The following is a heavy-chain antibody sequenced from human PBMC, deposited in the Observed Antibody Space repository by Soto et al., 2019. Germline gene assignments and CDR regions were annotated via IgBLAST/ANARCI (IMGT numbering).Heavy chain of an antibody. J-gene: IGHJ5*02. V-gene: IGHV4-4*08. CDR2: MSQGGTT. Sequence: QVQLQESGPGLVKPSETLSLTCTVSGVSIANFFWSWIRQPPGKGLEWIGYMSQGGTTTYNPSLNGRATISVDTSKPQLSLKLTSVTAAETAMYYCARDRGGITVAANPLGEWFDPWGPGTLVTVSS. CDR1: GVSIANFF. CDR3: ARDRGGITVAANPLGEWFDP. D-gene: IGHD6-19*01.